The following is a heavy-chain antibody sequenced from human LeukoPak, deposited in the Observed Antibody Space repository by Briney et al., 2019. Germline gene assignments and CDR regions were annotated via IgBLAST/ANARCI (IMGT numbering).Heavy chain of an antibody. CDR3: ARDLELHFGDY. Sequence: GGSLRLSCAASGFTFSSYNMNWVRQAPGQGLERVSSITSGSSYIYYADSVKGRFTISRDNAKNSLYLQMNSLRAEDTAVYYCARDLELHFGDYWGQGTLVTVSS. D-gene: IGHD1-7*01. CDR1: GFTFSSYN. V-gene: IGHV3-21*01. CDR2: ITSGSSYI. J-gene: IGHJ4*02.